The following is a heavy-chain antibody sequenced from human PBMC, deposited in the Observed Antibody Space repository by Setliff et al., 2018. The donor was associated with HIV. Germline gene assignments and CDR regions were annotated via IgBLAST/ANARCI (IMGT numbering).Heavy chain of an antibody. CDR3: ARSPGVDTNMAFDY. CDR1: GGSIINYF. Sequence: SETLSLTCSVTGGSIINYFWGWIRLPPGKGLEWIGYIYYSGSNDYNPSLKSRVTISVDTSKNQVSLKLNSVTAADTAVYYCARSPGVDTNMAFDYWGQGTLVTVSS. CDR2: IYYSGSN. D-gene: IGHD5-18*01. J-gene: IGHJ4*02. V-gene: IGHV4-59*01.